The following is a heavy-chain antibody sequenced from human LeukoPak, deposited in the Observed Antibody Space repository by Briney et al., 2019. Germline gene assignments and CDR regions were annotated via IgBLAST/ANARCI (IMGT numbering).Heavy chain of an antibody. J-gene: IGHJ6*02. CDR1: GYTFTSYA. D-gene: IGHD4-17*01. Sequence: GASVKVSCKASGYTFTSYAMHWVRQAPGQGLEWMGWINAGNGNTKYSQKFQGRVTITRDTSASTAYMELSSLRSEDTAVYYCARGNPLEGDYGFRTTYYGMDVWGQGTTVTVSS. CDR3: ARGNPLEGDYGFRTTYYGMDV. CDR2: INAGNGNT. V-gene: IGHV1-3*01.